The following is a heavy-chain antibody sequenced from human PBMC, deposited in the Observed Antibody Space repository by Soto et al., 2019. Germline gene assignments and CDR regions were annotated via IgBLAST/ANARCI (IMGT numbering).Heavy chain of an antibody. CDR1: GVSVSSCSYY. CDR3: ASERGYCSGGTCFRSFGFDI. CDR2: IYYSGSS. V-gene: IGHV4-61*01. Sequence: SETLSLTCTVSGVSVSSCSYYWSWIRQPPGKGLEWIGYIYYSGSSNYNPSLKSRVTISIDTSKNQVSLRLSSVAAADTAVYYCASERGYCSGGTCFRSFGFDIWGQGTMVT. J-gene: IGHJ3*02. D-gene: IGHD2-15*01.